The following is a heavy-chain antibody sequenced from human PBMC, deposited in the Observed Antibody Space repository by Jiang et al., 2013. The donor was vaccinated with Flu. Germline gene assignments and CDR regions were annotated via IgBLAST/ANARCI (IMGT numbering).Heavy chain of an antibody. CDR2: LKPDGSGT. D-gene: IGHD1-26*01. Sequence: QLLESGGGLVQPGGSLRLSCATSGFTFTSFWMAWVRQAPGKGLEWVANLKPDGSGTDYVDSVEGRFTISRDNAKNSLSLQMNGLRVEDTAVYYCARHGSWNFDFWGQGTLVTVSS. J-gene: IGHJ4*02. CDR3: ARHGSWNFDF. V-gene: IGHV3-7*03. CDR1: GFTFTSFW.